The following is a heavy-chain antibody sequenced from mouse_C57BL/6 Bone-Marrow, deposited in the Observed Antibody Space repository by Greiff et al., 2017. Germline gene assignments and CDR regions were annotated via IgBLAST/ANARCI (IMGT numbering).Heavy chain of an antibody. CDR3: ARLDGYPDY. V-gene: IGHV1-52*01. J-gene: IGHJ2*01. D-gene: IGHD2-3*01. CDR1: GYTFTSYW. Sequence: QVQLKQPGAELVRPGSSVKLSCKASGYTFTSYWMHWVKQRPIQGLEWIGNIDPSDSETHYNQKFKDKATLTVDKSSSTAYMQLSSLTSEDSAVYYCARLDGYPDYWGQGTTLTVSS. CDR2: IDPSDSET.